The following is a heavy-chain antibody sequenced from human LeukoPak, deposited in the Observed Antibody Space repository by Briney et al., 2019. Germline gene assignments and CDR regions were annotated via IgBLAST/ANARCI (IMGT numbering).Heavy chain of an antibody. D-gene: IGHD3-10*01. CDR3: ARVYSANGYGSGYYDY. V-gene: IGHV3-74*01. CDR1: GFTFNSFW. CDR2: INSDGSST. Sequence: GGSLRLSCAASGFTFNSFWMHWVRQAPGKGLVWVSHINSDGSSTSYADSVKGRFTISRDSANNSLYLQMNSLRAEDTAVYYCARVYSANGYGSGYYDYWGQGTLVTVSS. J-gene: IGHJ4*02.